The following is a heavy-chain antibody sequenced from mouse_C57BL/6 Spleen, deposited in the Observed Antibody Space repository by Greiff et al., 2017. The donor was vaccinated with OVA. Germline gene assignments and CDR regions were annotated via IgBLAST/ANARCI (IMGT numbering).Heavy chain of an antibody. V-gene: IGHV5-6*01. D-gene: IGHD1-2*01. CDR2: ISSGGSYT. J-gene: IGHJ4*01. CDR3: ARDGSLDAMDD. Sequence: EVKLMESGGDLVKPGGSLKLSCAASGFTFSSYGMSWVRQTPDTRLVWVATISSGGSYTYYPDSVQGRFLISRDNAKNNLYLQMSSMKYEDTAMYNCARDGSLDAMDDWGKGTSVTVSA. CDR1: GFTFSSYG.